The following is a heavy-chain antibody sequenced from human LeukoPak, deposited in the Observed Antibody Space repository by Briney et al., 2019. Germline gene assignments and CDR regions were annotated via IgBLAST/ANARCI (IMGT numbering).Heavy chain of an antibody. CDR1: GFTFSKFA. V-gene: IGHV3-30*04. CDR3: AKDLTRTSTS. D-gene: IGHD2-2*01. CDR2: VSYDGSYK. J-gene: IGHJ4*02. Sequence: PGGSLRLSCAAAGFTFSKFAMHWVRQAPGKGLEWVAVVSYDGSYKYYADSVKGRFTISRDNSKNTLYLQMNSLRAEDTAVYYCAKDLTRTSTSWGQGTLVTVSS.